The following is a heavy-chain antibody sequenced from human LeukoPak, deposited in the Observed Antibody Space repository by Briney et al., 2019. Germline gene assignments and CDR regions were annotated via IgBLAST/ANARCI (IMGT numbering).Heavy chain of an antibody. CDR3: ARGGFDY. J-gene: IGHJ4*02. CDR2: IYYSGST. V-gene: IGHV4-59*01. CDR1: GGSISSYY. Sequence: SETLSLTCTVPGGSISSYYWSWIRQPPGKGLEWIGYIYYSGSTNYNPSLKSRVTISVDTSKNQFSLKLSSVTAADTAVYYCARGGFDYWGQGTLVTVSS.